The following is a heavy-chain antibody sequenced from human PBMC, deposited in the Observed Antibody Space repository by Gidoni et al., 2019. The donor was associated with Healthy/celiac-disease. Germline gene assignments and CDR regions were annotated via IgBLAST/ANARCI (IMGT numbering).Heavy chain of an antibody. Sequence: EVQLLESGGGLVQPGGSLRLYCAASGFTFSSYAMSWVRQAPGKGLGWVSAISGSGGSTYYADSLKGRFTISRDNSKNTLYLQMNSLRAEDTAVYYCAKALPTYQLLCYFDYWGQGTLVTVSS. J-gene: IGHJ4*02. CDR2: ISGSGGST. D-gene: IGHD2-2*01. CDR3: AKALPTYQLLCYFDY. V-gene: IGHV3-23*01. CDR1: GFTFSSYA.